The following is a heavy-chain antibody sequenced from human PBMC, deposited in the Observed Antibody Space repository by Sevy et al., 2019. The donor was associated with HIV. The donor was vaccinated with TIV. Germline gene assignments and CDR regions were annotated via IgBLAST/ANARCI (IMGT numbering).Heavy chain of an antibody. V-gene: IGHV3-7*01. CDR2: IKQDGSVK. CDR1: GFSLNIYW. Sequence: GGSLRLSCAASGFSLNIYWMSWVRQAPGKGREWVANIKQDGSVKYYVDSVKGRFTISRDNARNLLYLQMNSLRAEDTALYYCVRAIAADGSFWGQGTLVTVSS. J-gene: IGHJ4*02. D-gene: IGHD6-13*01. CDR3: VRAIAADGSF.